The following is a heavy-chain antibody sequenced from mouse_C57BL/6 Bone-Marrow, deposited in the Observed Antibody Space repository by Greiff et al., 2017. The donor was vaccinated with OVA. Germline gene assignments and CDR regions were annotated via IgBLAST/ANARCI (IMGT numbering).Heavy chain of an antibody. CDR1: GYSFTGYY. CDR3: ARYPWFAY. CDR2: INPSTGGT. J-gene: IGHJ3*01. V-gene: IGHV1-42*01. Sequence: EVQGVESGPELVKPGASVKISCKASGYSFTGYYMNWVKQSPEKSLEWIGEINPSTGGTTYNQKFKAKATLTVDKSSSTAYMQLKSLTSEDSAVYYCARYPWFAYWGQGTLVTVSA.